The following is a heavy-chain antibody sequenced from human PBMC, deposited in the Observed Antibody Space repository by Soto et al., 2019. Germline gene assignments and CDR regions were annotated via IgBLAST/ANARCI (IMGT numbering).Heavy chain of an antibody. J-gene: IGHJ6*04. CDR2: INHSGST. CDR1: GGSFSGYY. CDR3: ARGRGQVVVPAASYYGMDI. Sequence: SETLSLTCAVYGGSFSGYYWSWIRQPPGKGLEWIGEINHSGSTNYNPSLKSRVTISVDTSKNQFSLKLSSVTAADTAVYYCARGRGQVVVPAASYYGMDIWGKGTTVTVSS. D-gene: IGHD2-2*01. V-gene: IGHV4-34*01.